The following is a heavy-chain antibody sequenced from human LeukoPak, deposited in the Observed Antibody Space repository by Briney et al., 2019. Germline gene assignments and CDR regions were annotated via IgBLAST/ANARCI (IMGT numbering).Heavy chain of an antibody. CDR2: IYHSGST. V-gene: IGHV4-30-2*01. CDR3: ATSVTDYGDYQKFDY. CDR1: GGSISSGGYY. J-gene: IGHJ4*02. D-gene: IGHD4-17*01. Sequence: SETLSLTCTVSGGSISSGGYYWSWIRQPPGKGLEWIGYIYHSGSTYYNPSLKSRVTISVDRSKNQFSLKLSSVTAADTAVYYCATSVTDYGDYQKFDYWGQGTLVTVSS.